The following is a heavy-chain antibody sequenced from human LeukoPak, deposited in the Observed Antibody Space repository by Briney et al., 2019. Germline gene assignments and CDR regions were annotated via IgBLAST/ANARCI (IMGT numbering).Heavy chain of an antibody. Sequence: GGSLRLSCAASGFTVSSNYMSWVRQAPGKGLEWVSVIYSGGSTYYADSVKGRFTISRDNSKNTLYLQMNSLRDDDTAVYYCVRGVGVSRFNYFDPWGQGTLVIVSS. J-gene: IGHJ5*02. CDR3: VRGVGVSRFNYFDP. D-gene: IGHD6-13*01. CDR1: GFTVSSNY. CDR2: IYSGGST. V-gene: IGHV3-66*01.